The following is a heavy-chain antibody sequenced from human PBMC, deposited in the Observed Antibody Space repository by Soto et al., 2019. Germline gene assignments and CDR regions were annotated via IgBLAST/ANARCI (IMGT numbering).Heavy chain of an antibody. V-gene: IGHV4-4*02. CDR3: AGGGGSYSDLKENYFAS. Sequence: SETLSLTCTVFGDSISSPIWWSWVRQPPGKGLEWIGESYHNGNTHYNPSFKSRVTVSVDKSQNQFSLKLDSVTAADPAMYYCAGGGGSYSDLKENYFASGGQGARVTVSS. D-gene: IGHD1-26*01. J-gene: IGHJ4*02. CDR2: SYHNGNT. CDR1: GDSISSPIW.